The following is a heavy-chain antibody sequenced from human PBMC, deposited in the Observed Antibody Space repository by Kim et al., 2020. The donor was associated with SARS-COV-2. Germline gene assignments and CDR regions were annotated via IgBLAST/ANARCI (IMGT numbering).Heavy chain of an antibody. Sequence: LKSRVTISVDTSKNQFSLKLSSVTAADTAVYYCARVDGDYSNDYYYGMDVWGQGTTVTVSS. V-gene: IGHV4-31*02. CDR3: ARVDGDYSNDYYYGMDV. J-gene: IGHJ6*02. D-gene: IGHD4-17*01.